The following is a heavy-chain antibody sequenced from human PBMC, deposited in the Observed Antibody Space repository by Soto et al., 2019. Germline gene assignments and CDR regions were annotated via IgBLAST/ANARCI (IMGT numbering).Heavy chain of an antibody. Sequence: LSLTCTVSGGSISSSSYYWGWIRQPPGKGLEWIGSIYYRGSTYYNPSLKSRVTISVDTSKNQFSLKLSSVTAADTAVYYCARLEAVLWFGESVFVFWGQRTLVTVPS. D-gene: IGHD3-10*01. V-gene: IGHV4-39*01. J-gene: IGHJ4*02. CDR3: ARLEAVLWFGESVFVF. CDR1: GGSISSSSYY. CDR2: IYYRGST.